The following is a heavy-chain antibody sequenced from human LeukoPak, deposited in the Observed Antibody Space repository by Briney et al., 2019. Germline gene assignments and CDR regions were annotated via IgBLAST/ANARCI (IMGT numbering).Heavy chain of an antibody. Sequence: ASVKVSCKASGGTFSSYAISWVRQAPGQGLEWMGGIIPIFGTANYVQKFQGRVTITTDESTSTAYMELSSLRSEDTAVYYCARDGGTGTYYYYMDVWGKGTTVTVSS. J-gene: IGHJ6*03. CDR1: GGTFSSYA. D-gene: IGHD1/OR15-1a*01. CDR3: ARDGGTGTYYYYMDV. CDR2: IIPIFGTA. V-gene: IGHV1-69*05.